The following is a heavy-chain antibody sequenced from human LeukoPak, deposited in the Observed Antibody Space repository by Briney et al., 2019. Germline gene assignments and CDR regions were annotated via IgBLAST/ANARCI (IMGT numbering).Heavy chain of an antibody. CDR1: GFTVSSNY. CDR2: IYTDGST. V-gene: IGHV3-53*01. D-gene: IGHD3-10*01. J-gene: IGHJ4*02. CDR3: ARYYHGSGTFDY. Sequence: PGGSLRLSCAASGFTVSSNYMTWVRQAPGKGLEWVSLIYTDGSTYYADSVKGRFTISRDNAKNSLYLQMNSLRAEDTAVYYCARYYHGSGTFDYWGQGTLVTVSS.